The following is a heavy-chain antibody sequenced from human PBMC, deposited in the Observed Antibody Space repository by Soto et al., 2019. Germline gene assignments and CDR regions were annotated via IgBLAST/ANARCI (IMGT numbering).Heavy chain of an antibody. CDR3: ARDLYGLHDDNSGPYPRPG. CDR2: IHSSGSI. J-gene: IGHJ1*01. D-gene: IGHD3-22*01. CDR1: GGSISSDDYY. Sequence: QVQLQESGPGQVQPSKTLSLTCTVSGGSISSDDYYWSWIRQAPGRGLEWIGYIHSSGSIYYNPSLKSRATMSIDTARNQFSLKVSSVTVADTAVYYCARDLYGLHDDNSGPYPRPGWGQGTLVTVSS. V-gene: IGHV4-30-4*01.